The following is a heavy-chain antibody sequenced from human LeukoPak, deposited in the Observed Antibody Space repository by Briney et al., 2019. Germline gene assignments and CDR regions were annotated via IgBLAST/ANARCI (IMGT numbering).Heavy chain of an antibody. CDR2: INWNGGST. J-gene: IGHJ4*02. CDR3: ARVDGPSRSGCGDY. Sequence: GGSLRLSCAASGFTFDDYGMSWVRQAPGKGLEWVSGINWNGGSTGYADSVKGRFTISRDNAKNSLYLQMNSLRAEDTALYYCARVDGPSRSGCGDYWGQGTLVTVSS. D-gene: IGHD6-13*01. V-gene: IGHV3-20*04. CDR1: GFTFDDYG.